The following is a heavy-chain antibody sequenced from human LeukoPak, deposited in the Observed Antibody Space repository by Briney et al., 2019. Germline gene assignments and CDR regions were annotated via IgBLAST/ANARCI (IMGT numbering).Heavy chain of an antibody. J-gene: IGHJ5*02. D-gene: IGHD5/OR15-5a*01. V-gene: IGHV1-18*01. CDR1: GYTFTSYG. Sequence: AASVKVSCKASGYTFTSYGISWVRQAPGQGLEWMGWISAYNGNTNYAQKLQGRVTMTTDTSTSTAYMELRSLRSGDTAVYYCARAKESTPLNWFDPWGQGTLVTVSS. CDR2: ISAYNGNT. CDR3: ARAKESTPLNWFDP.